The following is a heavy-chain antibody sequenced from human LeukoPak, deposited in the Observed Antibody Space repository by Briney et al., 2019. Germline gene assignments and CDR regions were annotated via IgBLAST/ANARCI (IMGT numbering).Heavy chain of an antibody. V-gene: IGHV3-7*01. CDR2: IKQDGSVK. Sequence: GGSLRLSCAASGFTFSSYWMNWVRQAPGKGLEWVANIKQDGSVKNYVDSVKGRFTISRDNAKNSLFPQMNSLRAEDTAVYYCAGTRLYCSSTSCLFDYWGQGTLVTVSS. CDR3: AGTRLYCSSTSCLFDY. D-gene: IGHD2-2*01. J-gene: IGHJ4*02. CDR1: GFTFSSYW.